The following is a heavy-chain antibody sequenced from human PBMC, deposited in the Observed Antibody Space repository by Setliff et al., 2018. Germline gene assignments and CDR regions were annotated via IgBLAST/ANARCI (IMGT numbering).Heavy chain of an antibody. J-gene: IGHJ6*02. V-gene: IGHV3-21*01. CDR2: ISSSSSYI. Sequence: GGSLRLSCAASGFTFSSYSMNWVRQAPGKGLEWVSSISSSSSYIYYADSVKGRFTISRDNAKNSLYLQMNSLRAEDTAVYYCAREELWFGELASYYYYGMDVGGQGTTVTVSS. CDR3: AREELWFGELASYYYYGMDV. CDR1: GFTFSSYS. D-gene: IGHD3-10*01.